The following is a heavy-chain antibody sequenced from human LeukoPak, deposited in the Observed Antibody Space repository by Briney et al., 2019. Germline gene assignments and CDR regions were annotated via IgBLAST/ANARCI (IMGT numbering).Heavy chain of an antibody. CDR2: IYSGGST. D-gene: IGHD3-22*01. V-gene: IGHV3-53*01. J-gene: IGHJ4*02. CDR3: AREVDSSGYYVDY. Sequence: PGGSLRLSRAASGFTFNTYTMSWVRQAPGKGLEWVSVIYSGGSTYYADSVQGRFTIARDKSKNTLYLQMNSLRAEDTAVYYCAREVDSSGYYVDYWGQGTLVTVSS. CDR1: GFTFNTYT.